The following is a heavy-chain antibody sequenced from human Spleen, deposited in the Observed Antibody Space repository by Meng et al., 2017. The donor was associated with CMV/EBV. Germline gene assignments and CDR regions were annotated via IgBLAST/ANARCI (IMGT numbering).Heavy chain of an antibody. CDR2: IYNSGST. Sequence: SETLSLTCSVSGGSMTNDYWSWIRQPPGKGLEWIGYIYNSGSTNYNPSLESRVTISVDTSKNQFSLKLSSVTAADTAVYYCARWGGYYSYGMDVWGQGTTVTVSS. D-gene: IGHD3-10*01. CDR1: GGSMTNDY. V-gene: IGHV4-59*12. CDR3: ARWGGYYSYGMDV. J-gene: IGHJ6*02.